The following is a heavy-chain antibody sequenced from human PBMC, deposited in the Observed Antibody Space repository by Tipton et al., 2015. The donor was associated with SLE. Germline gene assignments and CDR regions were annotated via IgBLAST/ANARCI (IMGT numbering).Heavy chain of an antibody. D-gene: IGHD5/OR15-5a*01. CDR3: ASDRSSVSD. Sequence: TLSLTCTVSGASVNSGGYYWGWIRHQSGKGLEWIGIAYHSGSTYYNPSLESRVTISIDTSKNQFSLKLTSVTAADTAVYFCASDRSSVSDWGQGTQVIVSP. CDR1: GASVNSGGYY. J-gene: IGHJ4*02. CDR2: AYHSGST. V-gene: IGHV4-39*07.